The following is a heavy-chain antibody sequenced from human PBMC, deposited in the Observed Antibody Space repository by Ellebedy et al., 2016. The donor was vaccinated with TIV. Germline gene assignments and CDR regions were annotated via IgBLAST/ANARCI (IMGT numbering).Heavy chain of an antibody. V-gene: IGHV4-59*11. Sequence: MPSETLSLTCSVSGVSISGHRWSCIRQPPGKGLEWIGYNSYNGNTNYNPSLKSRVTMSIDTSRNQFSLKLSSVTAADTALYYCASGPNQDFFDYWGLGMLVTVSS. CDR3: ASGPNQDFFDY. CDR1: GVSISGHR. CDR2: NSYNGNT. J-gene: IGHJ4*02. D-gene: IGHD1-14*01.